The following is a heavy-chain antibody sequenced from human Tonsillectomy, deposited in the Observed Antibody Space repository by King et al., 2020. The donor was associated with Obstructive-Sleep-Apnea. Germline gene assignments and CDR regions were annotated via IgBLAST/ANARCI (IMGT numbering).Heavy chain of an antibody. V-gene: IGHV4-39*01. Sequence: QLQESGPGLVKPSETLSLTCTVSGGSISSSSYYWGWIRQPPGKGLEWIGSIYYSGSTYYNPSLKSRVTISVDTSKNQFSLKLSSVTAADTAVYYCARLLTLPAPAGIDYWGQGTLVTVSS. CDR2: IYYSGST. J-gene: IGHJ4*02. D-gene: IGHD6-13*01. CDR1: GGSISSSSYY. CDR3: ARLLTLPAPAGIDY.